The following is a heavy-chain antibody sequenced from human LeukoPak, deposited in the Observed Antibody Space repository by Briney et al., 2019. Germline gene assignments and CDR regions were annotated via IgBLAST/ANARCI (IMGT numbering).Heavy chain of an antibody. CDR2: IKQDGSEK. V-gene: IGHV3-7*01. J-gene: IGHJ4*02. D-gene: IGHD3-3*01. Sequence: GGSLRLSCAASGFTFSDYWMSWVRQAPGKGLEWVANIKQDGSEKNYVDSVKGRFIISRDNAKNSLYLQMNSLRAEDTAVYYCARDFGLYWGQGTLVTVSS. CDR3: ARDFGLY. CDR1: GFTFSDYW.